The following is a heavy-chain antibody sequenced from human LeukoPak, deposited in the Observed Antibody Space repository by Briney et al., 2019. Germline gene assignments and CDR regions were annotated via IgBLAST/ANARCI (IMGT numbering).Heavy chain of an antibody. D-gene: IGHD5-18*01. CDR3: ARSDTDMVPPFRED. J-gene: IGHJ4*02. V-gene: IGHV1-69*05. Sequence: ASVKVSCKASGGTFSSYAISWVRQAPGQGLEWMGRIIPIFGTANYAQKFQGRVTITTDESTSTAYMELSSLRSEDTAVYYCARSDTDMVPPFREDWGQGTLVTVSS. CDR2: IIPIFGTA. CDR1: GGTFSSYA.